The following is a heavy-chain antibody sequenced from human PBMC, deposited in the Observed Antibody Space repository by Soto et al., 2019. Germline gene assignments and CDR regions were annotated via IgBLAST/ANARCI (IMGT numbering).Heavy chain of an antibody. CDR3: ARAMVVLNLRGGGYDAFDI. Sequence: GGSMRLSCAASELTFSSYGMHWIRQAPGKGLEWVAVIWYDGSNKYYADSVKGRFTISRDNSKNTLYLQMNSLRAEDTAVYYCARAMVVLNLRGGGYDAFDIWGQGTMVTVSS. CDR2: IWYDGSNK. D-gene: IGHD2-2*01. CDR1: ELTFSSYG. J-gene: IGHJ3*02. V-gene: IGHV3-33*01.